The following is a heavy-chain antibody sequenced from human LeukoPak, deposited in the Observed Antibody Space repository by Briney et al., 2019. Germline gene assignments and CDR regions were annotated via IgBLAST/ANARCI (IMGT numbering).Heavy chain of an antibody. J-gene: IGHJ4*02. CDR3: ARGLTMVRGVKFDY. D-gene: IGHD3-10*01. Sequence: SETLSLTCTVSGGSISSYYWSWIRQPPGKGLEWIGYIYYSGSTNYNPSLKSRVTISVDTSKNQFSLKLSSVTAADTAVYYCARGLTMVRGVKFDYWGQGTLVTVSS. CDR1: GGSISSYY. V-gene: IGHV4-59*12. CDR2: IYYSGST.